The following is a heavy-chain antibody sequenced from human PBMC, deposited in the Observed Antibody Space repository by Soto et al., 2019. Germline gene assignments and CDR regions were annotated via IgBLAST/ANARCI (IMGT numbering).Heavy chain of an antibody. CDR2: ISGGGGNT. J-gene: IGHJ4*02. CDR1: GFSFSSVA. V-gene: IGHV3-23*01. Sequence: EVQLLESGVGRVQPGGSLRLSCAASGFSFSSVAMNWVRQAPGKGLEWVSFISGGGGNTDYADSLKGRFRVSRDNSRSTLILEMNSLRVEDTGIYFCAKVRSALPIFEHWGQGALVTVS. CDR3: AKVRSALPIFEH.